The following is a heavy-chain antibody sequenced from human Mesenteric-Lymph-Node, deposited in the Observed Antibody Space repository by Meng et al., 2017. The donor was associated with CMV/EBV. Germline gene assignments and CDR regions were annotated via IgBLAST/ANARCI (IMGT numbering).Heavy chain of an antibody. D-gene: IGHD6-13*01. Sequence: QSTLKESVPTLVKRTQTLTLTCTFSGFSRSTSGVGVGWIRQPPGKALEWLALIYWDDDKRYSPSLKSRLTIPKDTSKNQVVLTMTNMDPVYTATYYFVFSSGIAAAGPFYFASWGQGTLVTVSS. V-gene: IGHV2-5*02. CDR1: GFSRSTSGVG. CDR2: IYWDDDK. CDR3: VFSSGIAAAGPFYFAS. J-gene: IGHJ4*02.